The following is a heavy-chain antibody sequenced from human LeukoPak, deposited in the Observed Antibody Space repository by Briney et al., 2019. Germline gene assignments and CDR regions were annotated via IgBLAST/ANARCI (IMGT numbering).Heavy chain of an antibody. CDR2: ISGRGVGT. D-gene: IGHD2-2*01. CDR1: GFPFRVFF. CDR3: AKGRQYQLLTKPFDY. V-gene: IGHV3-23*01. J-gene: IGHJ4*02. Sequence: GGSLRPSSAPPGFPFRVFFMSGAATGPGRGREGVSSISGRGVGTFYADSVKGRFTISRDNSKNTLYLQMNSLRADDTAVYYCAKGRQYQLLTKPFDYWGQGTLVTVSS.